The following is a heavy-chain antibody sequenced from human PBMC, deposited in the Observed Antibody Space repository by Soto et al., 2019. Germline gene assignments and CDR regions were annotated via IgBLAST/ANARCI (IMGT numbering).Heavy chain of an antibody. CDR3: ARAGSSRFESRNWFDP. V-gene: IGHV6-1*01. Sequence: PSQTLSLTCAISGDSVSSNSAAWNWIRQSPSRGLEWLGRTYYRSKWYNDYAVSVKSRITINPDTSKNQFSLQLNSVTPEDTAVYYCARAGSSRFESRNWFDPWGQGTLVTVSS. CDR2: TYYRSKWYN. J-gene: IGHJ5*02. CDR1: GDSVSSNSAA. D-gene: IGHD6-13*01.